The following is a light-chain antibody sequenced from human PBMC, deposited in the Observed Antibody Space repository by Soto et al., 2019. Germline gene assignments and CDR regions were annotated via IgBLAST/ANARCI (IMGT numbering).Light chain of an antibody. CDR1: QSLLHITGETF. J-gene: IGKJ5*01. V-gene: IGKV2D-29*02. Sequence: DVVMTQTPLSLAVAPGQPASISCKSCQSLLHITGETFLFWYLQKPGQSPQLLIYEVSTRVSGVPDRFSGSGSGTDFTLEISRVETDDVGIYYCMQSTQLPPTFGQGTRLENK. CDR2: EVS. CDR3: MQSTQLPPT.